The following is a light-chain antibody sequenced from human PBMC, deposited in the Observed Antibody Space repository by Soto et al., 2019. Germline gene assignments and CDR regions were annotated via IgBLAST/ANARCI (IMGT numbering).Light chain of an antibody. J-gene: IGKJ4*01. CDR1: ESVSSY. Sequence: EIVLTQSPATQSLSPGERATLFCRASESVSSYLAWYQQKPGQAPRLLIYDASNRATGIPARFSGSGSGTDFTLTITSLEPEDFAVYYCQQRSNWPSTFGGGTKVEFK. CDR3: QQRSNWPST. V-gene: IGKV3-11*01. CDR2: DAS.